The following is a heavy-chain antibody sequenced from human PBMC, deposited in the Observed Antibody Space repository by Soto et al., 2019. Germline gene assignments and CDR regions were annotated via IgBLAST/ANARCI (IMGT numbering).Heavy chain of an antibody. CDR3: ARDTGYDYYYYGMDV. J-gene: IGHJ6*02. Sequence: QVQLQESGPGLVKPSQTLSLTCTVSGGSISSGGYYWSWIRQHPGKGLEWIGYIYYSGSTYYNPFLKSRVTISVDTSKNQFALKLSSVTAADTAVYYCARDTGYDYYYYGMDVWGQGTTVTVSS. V-gene: IGHV4-31*03. CDR1: GGSISSGGYY. D-gene: IGHD5-18*01. CDR2: IYYSGST.